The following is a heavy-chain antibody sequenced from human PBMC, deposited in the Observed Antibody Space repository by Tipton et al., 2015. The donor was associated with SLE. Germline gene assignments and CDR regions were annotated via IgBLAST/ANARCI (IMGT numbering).Heavy chain of an antibody. CDR3: ARGDYYDSRGLYDLDAFDI. J-gene: IGHJ3*02. CDR2: IYTSGAT. D-gene: IGHD3-22*01. V-gene: IGHV4-4*07. CDR1: GVSISSSY. Sequence: TLSLTCNVSGVSISSSYWSWIRQPAGKGLEWIGRIYTSGATDDNPSLKSRVTMSVDMSKNQIFLKMTSVTAADSAVYYCARGDYYDSRGLYDLDAFDIWGQGTMVTVSS.